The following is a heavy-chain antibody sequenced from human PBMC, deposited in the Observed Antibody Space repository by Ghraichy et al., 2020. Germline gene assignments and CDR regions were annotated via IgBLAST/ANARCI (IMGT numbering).Heavy chain of an antibody. V-gene: IGHV3-21*01. D-gene: IGHD3-22*01. CDR2: ISSSSSYI. CDR3: ARSNHYYDSSGYLI. J-gene: IGHJ3*02. Sequence: LSLTCAASGFTFSSYSMNWVRQAPGKGLEWVSSISSSSSYIYYADSVKGRFTISRDNAKNSLYLQMNSLRAEDTAVYYCARSNHYYDSSGYLIWGQGTMVTVSS. CDR1: GFTFSSYS.